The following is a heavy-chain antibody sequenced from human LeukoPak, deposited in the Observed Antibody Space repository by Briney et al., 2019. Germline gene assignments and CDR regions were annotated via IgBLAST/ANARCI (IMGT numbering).Heavy chain of an antibody. CDR2: IYYSGST. D-gene: IGHD3-10*01. Sequence: SETLSLTCTVSGGSISSYYWSWIRQPPGKGLEWIGYIYYSGSTNYNPSLKSRVTISVDTSKNQFSLKLSSVTAADTAVYYCARVLEYYYGSGSYCNWLDPWGQGTLVTVSS. CDR1: GGSISSYY. J-gene: IGHJ5*02. V-gene: IGHV4-59*01. CDR3: ARVLEYYYGSGSYCNWLDP.